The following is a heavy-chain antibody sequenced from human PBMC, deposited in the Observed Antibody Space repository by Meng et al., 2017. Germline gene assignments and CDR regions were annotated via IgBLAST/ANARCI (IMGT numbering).Heavy chain of an antibody. V-gene: IGHV1-46*01. D-gene: IGHD2-21*01. J-gene: IGHJ4*02. CDR2: INPSGGST. CDR3: ASSSGWGDPVYDY. Sequence: VPLGHFGAEVKKPGASVKVSCRAFGYTFTSYYMHWVRQAPGQGLEWMGIINPSGGSTSYAQKFQGRVTMTRDTSTSTVYMELSSLRSEDTAVYYCASSSGWGDPVYDYWGQGTLVTASS. CDR1: GYTFTSYY.